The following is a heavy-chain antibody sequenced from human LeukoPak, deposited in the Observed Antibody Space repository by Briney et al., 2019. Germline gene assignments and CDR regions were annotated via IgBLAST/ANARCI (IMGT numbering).Heavy chain of an antibody. Sequence: ASVKVSFKASGYTFTGYAMHWVRQAPGQRLEWMGWINAGNGNTKYSQKFQGRVTITRDTSASTAYMELSSLRSEDTAVYYCAREDYDDAFDIWGQGTMVTVSS. J-gene: IGHJ3*02. D-gene: IGHD4-17*01. CDR1: GYTFTGYA. CDR3: AREDYDDAFDI. CDR2: INAGNGNT. V-gene: IGHV1-3*01.